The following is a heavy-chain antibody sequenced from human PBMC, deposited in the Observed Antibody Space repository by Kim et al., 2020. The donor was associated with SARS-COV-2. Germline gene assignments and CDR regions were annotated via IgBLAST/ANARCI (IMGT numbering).Heavy chain of an antibody. V-gene: IGHV3-23*01. J-gene: IGHJ6*02. CDR3: AKDGPRGCTSASCYSPDV. D-gene: IGHD2-2*01. CDR2: ISGSGGNT. CDR1: GFTFSSYA. Sequence: GGSLRLSCAASGFTFSSYAMNWVRQAPGKGLEWVSIISGSGGNTYYADSVKGRFTISRDNSRNTLYLQINSLRAEDTAVYYCAKDGPRGCTSASCYSPDVWGQGTTVTVSS.